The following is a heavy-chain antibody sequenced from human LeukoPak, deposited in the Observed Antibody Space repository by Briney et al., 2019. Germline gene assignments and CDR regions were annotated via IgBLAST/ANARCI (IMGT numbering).Heavy chain of an antibody. Sequence: PSETLSLTCSVSGDSITGHYLTWIRQPPGNGLEWIGYISHIGRTNYNPSLKSRVTISVDTSKNQFSLKLTSVTAADTALYYCARRRISINAYYMWGQRTNVHR. CDR3: ARRRISINAYYM. CDR1: GDSITGHY. V-gene: IGHV4-59*11. CDR2: ISHIGRT. J-gene: IGHJ3*02. D-gene: IGHD3-10*01.